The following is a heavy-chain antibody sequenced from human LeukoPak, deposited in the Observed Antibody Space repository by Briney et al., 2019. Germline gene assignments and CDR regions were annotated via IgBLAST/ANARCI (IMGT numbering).Heavy chain of an antibody. CDR1: GYRFTDFG. CDR3: ARVVWFGELFGRNWFDP. V-gene: IGHV1-18*01. D-gene: IGHD3-10*01. J-gene: IGHJ5*02. Sequence: ASVKVSCKTSGYRFTDFGISWVRQAPGQGLEWMGWSSAYNGDSKYAQKFQGRVTMTTDTSTSTAYMELRSLRSDDTAVYYCARVVWFGELFGRNWFDPWGQGTLVTVSS. CDR2: SSAYNGDS.